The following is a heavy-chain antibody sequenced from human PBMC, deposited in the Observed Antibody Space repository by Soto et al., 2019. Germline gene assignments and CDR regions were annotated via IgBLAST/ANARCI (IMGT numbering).Heavy chain of an antibody. CDR1: GGSISNYY. J-gene: IGHJ5*02. CDR2: MYYNGNI. Sequence: LSLTCNVSGGSISNYYWTWVRQSPEKGLEWIGYMYYNGNINYNPSLKSRVTISIDTSKNQFSLTLKSVTAADTAVYYCASGGNWFDPWGQGVLVTVS. V-gene: IGHV4-59*01. D-gene: IGHD3-16*01. CDR3: ASGGNWFDP.